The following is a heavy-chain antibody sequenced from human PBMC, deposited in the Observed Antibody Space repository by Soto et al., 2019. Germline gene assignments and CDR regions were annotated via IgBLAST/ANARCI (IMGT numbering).Heavy chain of an antibody. D-gene: IGHD1-1*01. CDR2: MNPNTGNS. CDR1: GYTSTSYD. Sequence: ALVKVSCKASGYTSTSYDIYWVRQATGQGLEWMGWMNPNTGNSGYAQKFQGRVTMTSDTSISTAHMELSSLRSEDTAVYYCARRAETNGWNGFGADKYYFDFWGQGTLVTSPQ. V-gene: IGHV1-8*01. J-gene: IGHJ4*02. CDR3: ARRAETNGWNGFGADKYYFDF.